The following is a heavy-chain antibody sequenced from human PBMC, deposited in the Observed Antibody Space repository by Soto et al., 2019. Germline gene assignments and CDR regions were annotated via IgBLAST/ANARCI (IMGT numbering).Heavy chain of an antibody. V-gene: IGHV3-73*01. CDR1: GFTFSGSA. J-gene: IGHJ4*02. CDR2: IRSKVNNYAT. Sequence: GGSLRLSCAASGFTFSGSAMHWVRQASGKGLEWVGRIRSKVNNYATAYVASVKGRFTISRDDSKNTAYLQMNSLKTEDTAVYYCTRWGDFSAAPLDYWGQGTLVTVS. D-gene: IGHD3-16*02. CDR3: TRWGDFSAAPLDY.